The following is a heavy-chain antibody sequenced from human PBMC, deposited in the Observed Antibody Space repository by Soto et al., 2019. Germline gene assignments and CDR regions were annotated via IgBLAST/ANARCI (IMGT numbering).Heavy chain of an antibody. Sequence: EVQLLESGGGLVQPGGSLRLSCAASGFTFSSYAMSWVRQAPGKGLEWVSAISGSGGTTYYADSVKGRFTFSRHNSKNTLYPQMNSMRAEDTAVYYCARTANGWFSAFDIWGQGTMVTVSS. CDR1: GFTFSSYA. V-gene: IGHV3-23*01. J-gene: IGHJ3*02. CDR3: ARTANGWFSAFDI. CDR2: ISGSGGTT. D-gene: IGHD6-19*01.